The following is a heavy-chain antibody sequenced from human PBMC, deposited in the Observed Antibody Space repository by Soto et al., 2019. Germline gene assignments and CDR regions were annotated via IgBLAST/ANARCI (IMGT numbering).Heavy chain of an antibody. CDR3: ARGYSSSWSPVQSPYGEY. J-gene: IGHJ4*02. Sequence: GGSLRLSCAASGFTFSSYGMHWVRQAPGKGLEWVAVIWYDGSNKYYADSVKGRFTISRDNSKNTLYLQMNSLRAEDTAVYYCARGYSSSWSPVQSPYGEYWGQGTLVTVSS. CDR1: GFTFSSYG. V-gene: IGHV3-33*01. CDR2: IWYDGSNK. D-gene: IGHD6-13*01.